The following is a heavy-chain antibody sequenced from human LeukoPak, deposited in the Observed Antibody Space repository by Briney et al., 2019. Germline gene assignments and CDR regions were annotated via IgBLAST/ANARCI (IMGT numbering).Heavy chain of an antibody. CDR1: GSTFSSYA. D-gene: IGHD6-19*01. J-gene: IGHJ4*02. CDR3: ARDLGVAGWGLFHY. CDR2: ISGSGGST. V-gene: IGHV3-23*01. Sequence: GGSLRLSCAASGSTFSSYAMSWVRQAPGKGLEWVSAISGSGGSTYYADSVKGRFTISRDNSKNTLYLQMNSLRAEDTAVYYCARDLGVAGWGLFHYWGQGTLVTVSS.